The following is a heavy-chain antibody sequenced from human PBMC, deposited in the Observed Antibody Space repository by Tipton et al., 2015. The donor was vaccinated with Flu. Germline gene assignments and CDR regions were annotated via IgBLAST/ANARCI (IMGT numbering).Heavy chain of an antibody. CDR1: GGSISSYY. D-gene: IGHD6-19*01. J-gene: IGHJ5*02. CDR2: IYTSGST. Sequence: GLVKPSETLSLTCTVSGGSISSYYWSWIRQPAGKGLEWIGRIYTSGSTNYNPSLKSRVTMSVDTSKNRFSLKLSSVTAADTAVYYCARDIGGAVAGTLWGYNWFDPWGQGTLVTVSS. V-gene: IGHV4-4*07. CDR3: ARDIGGAVAGTLWGYNWFDP.